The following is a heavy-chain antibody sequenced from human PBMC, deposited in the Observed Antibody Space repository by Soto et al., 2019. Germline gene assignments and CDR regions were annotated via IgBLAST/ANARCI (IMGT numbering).Heavy chain of an antibody. Sequence: ASVKVSCKASGYTFTSYAMHWVRQAPGQRLEWMGWINAGNGNTKYSQKFQGRVTITRDTSASTAYMELGSLRSEDTAVYYCARDGGIHCSGGSCYSSDDAFDIWGQGTMVTVSS. V-gene: IGHV1-3*01. CDR2: INAGNGNT. CDR3: ARDGGIHCSGGSCYSSDDAFDI. D-gene: IGHD2-15*01. CDR1: GYTFTSYA. J-gene: IGHJ3*02.